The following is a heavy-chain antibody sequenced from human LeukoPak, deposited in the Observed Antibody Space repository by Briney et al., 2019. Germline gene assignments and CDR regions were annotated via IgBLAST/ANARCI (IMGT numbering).Heavy chain of an antibody. CDR2: INSDGSST. CDR1: GFTFRSYW. CDR3: ARGGEGSSSWYFDY. V-gene: IGHV3-74*01. J-gene: IGHJ4*02. Sequence: EGSLRLSXAASGFTFRSYWMHWVRQAPGKGLVWVSRINSDGSSTSYADSVKGRFTISRDNAKNTLYLQMNSLRAEDTAVYYCARGGEGSSSWYFDYWGQGTLVTVSS. D-gene: IGHD6-13*01.